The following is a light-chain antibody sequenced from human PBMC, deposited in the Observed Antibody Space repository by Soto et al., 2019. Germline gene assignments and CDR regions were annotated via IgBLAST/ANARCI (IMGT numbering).Light chain of an antibody. V-gene: IGLV2-14*01. CDR1: SSDVGGYNY. J-gene: IGLJ2*01. CDR2: DVS. Sequence: QSALTQPASVSGSPGQSITISCTGTSSDVGGYNYVSWYQQHTGKAPKLMIYDVSNRPSGVSNRFSGSKSGNTAFLTISGLQAEDEADYYCSSYTSSSTLVVFGGGTKLTVL. CDR3: SSYTSSSTLVV.